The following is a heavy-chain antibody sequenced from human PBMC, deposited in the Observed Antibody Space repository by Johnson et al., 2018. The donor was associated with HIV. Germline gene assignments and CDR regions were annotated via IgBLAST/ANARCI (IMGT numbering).Heavy chain of an antibody. Sequence: VQLVESGGGLVQPGGSLILSCAASGFTFSSSAMSWVRQAPGKGLEWVSGISGSGGSTYYADSVKGRFTISRDNSKNTLYLQMNSLRVEDTAVYYCASEVRGVLDIWGQGTMVTVSS. D-gene: IGHD3-10*01. CDR3: ASEVRGVLDI. J-gene: IGHJ3*02. CDR1: GFTFSSSA. V-gene: IGHV3-23*04. CDR2: ISGSGGST.